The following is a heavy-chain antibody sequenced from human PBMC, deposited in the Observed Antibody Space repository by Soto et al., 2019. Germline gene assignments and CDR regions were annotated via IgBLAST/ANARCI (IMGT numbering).Heavy chain of an antibody. J-gene: IGHJ6*04. Sequence: QLVDSGGGLVKQGGSLRLSCATSGFPISSYNMNWVRQAPGKGLQWVSSISSTSRYIYYADSIKGRFTISRDNAYKSLWLHMASLRAHDTAVYYCGRDGSLAFGQVLIARFRVVWRKGSTVAVSS. D-gene: IGHD3-10*01. CDR2: ISSTSRYI. CDR1: GFPISSYN. CDR3: GRDGSLAFGQVLIARFRVV. V-gene: IGHV3-21*01.